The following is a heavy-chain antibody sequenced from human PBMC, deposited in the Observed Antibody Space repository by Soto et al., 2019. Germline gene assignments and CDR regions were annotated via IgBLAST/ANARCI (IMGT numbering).Heavy chain of an antibody. CDR2: INPSGGST. CDR1: GHTFTSYY. CDR3: ARVFYDFWSGYYNDYYYGMDV. V-gene: IGHV1-46*03. D-gene: IGHD3-3*01. Sequence: ASVKVSCKASGHTFTSYYMHWVRQAPGQGLEWMGIINPSGGSTSYAQKFQGRVTMTRDTSTSTVYMELSSLRSEDTAVYYCARVFYDFWSGYYNDYYYGMDVWGQGTTVTVSS. J-gene: IGHJ6*02.